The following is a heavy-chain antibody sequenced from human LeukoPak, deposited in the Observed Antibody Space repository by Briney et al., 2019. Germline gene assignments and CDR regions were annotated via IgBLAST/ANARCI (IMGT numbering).Heavy chain of an antibody. CDR3: ARSRWLDAFDY. J-gene: IGHJ4*02. V-gene: IGHV3-21*01. CDR2: ISTSSSYI. Sequence: GGSLRLSCAASGFTFSTYSMNWVRQAPGKGLEWVSSISTSSSYIYYADSVKGRFTISRDNAKKSVYLQMNSLRADDTAVYYCARSRWLDAFDYWGQGTLVTVSS. CDR1: GFTFSTYS. D-gene: IGHD6-19*01.